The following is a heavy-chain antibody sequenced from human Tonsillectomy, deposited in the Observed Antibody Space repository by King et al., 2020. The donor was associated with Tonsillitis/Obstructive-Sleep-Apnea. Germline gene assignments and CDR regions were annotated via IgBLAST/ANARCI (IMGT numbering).Heavy chain of an antibody. Sequence: VQLVESGGGVVQPGRSLRLSCAASGFTFNSYGMHWVRQAPGKGLEWVAVISYDGSSKYHADSVKGRFTISRDNSKNTLHLQMNSLRAEDTAVYYCAKDLDYGDYYYTMDVWGQGTTVTVSS. CDR1: GFTFNSYG. D-gene: IGHD4-17*01. J-gene: IGHJ6*02. CDR3: AKDLDYGDYYYTMDV. V-gene: IGHV3-30*18. CDR2: ISYDGSSK.